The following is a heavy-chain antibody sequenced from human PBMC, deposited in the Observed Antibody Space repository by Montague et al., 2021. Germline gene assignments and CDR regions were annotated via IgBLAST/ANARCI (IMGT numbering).Heavy chain of an antibody. CDR1: GASITSNIYY. D-gene: IGHD6-13*01. Sequence: SETLSLTCSVSGASITSNIYYWGWTRQSPGKGLEWIGSICDGGDSFYRRSLKSRITMAVDTSKNQFSLELSSVTAADTAIYYCSRVFSSWYVGWLDPWGQGT. CDR3: SRVFSSWYVGWLDP. CDR2: ICDGGDS. V-gene: IGHV4-39*07. J-gene: IGHJ5*02.